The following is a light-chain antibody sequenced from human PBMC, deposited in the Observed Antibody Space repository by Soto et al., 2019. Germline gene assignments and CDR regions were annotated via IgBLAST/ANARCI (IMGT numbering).Light chain of an antibody. Sequence: DIVMTQSPAILSVSPGERATLSCRVSQSVSSNYLAWYQQKPGQAPRLLIHGASTRATGVPDRFSGSGSGTDFTLTISRLEPEDFAVYHCQQYGSLSWTFGQGTKV. CDR3: QQYGSLSWT. CDR2: GAS. CDR1: QSVSSNY. V-gene: IGKV3-20*01. J-gene: IGKJ1*01.